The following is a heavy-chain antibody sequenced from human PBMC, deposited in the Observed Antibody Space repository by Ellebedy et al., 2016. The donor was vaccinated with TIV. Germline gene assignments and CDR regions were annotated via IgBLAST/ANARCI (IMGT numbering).Heavy chain of an antibody. CDR1: GFTFSNAW. V-gene: IGHV3-15*01. CDR2: IKSKTDGGTT. D-gene: IGHD3-10*01. Sequence: GGSLRLSXAASGFTFSNAWMSWVRQAPGKGLEWVGRIKSKTDGGTTDYAAPVKGRFTISRDDSKNTLYLQMNSRKTEDTAVYYCTTVYYGSGSYYHDYWGQGTLVTVSS. J-gene: IGHJ4*02. CDR3: TTVYYGSGSYYHDY.